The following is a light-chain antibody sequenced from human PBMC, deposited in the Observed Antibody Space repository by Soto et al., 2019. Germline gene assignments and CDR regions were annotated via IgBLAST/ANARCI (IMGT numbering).Light chain of an antibody. CDR2: AAS. CDR1: QGISSY. Sequence: IQLTQSPSSLSASVGDRVTITCRASQGISSYLAWYQQKPGKAPKLLIYAASTLQSGVPSRFSGSGSGTDFTLTISSLQPEHFATYYCQQLNSYPPYTFGQGTKLEIK. V-gene: IGKV1-9*01. J-gene: IGKJ2*01. CDR3: QQLNSYPPYT.